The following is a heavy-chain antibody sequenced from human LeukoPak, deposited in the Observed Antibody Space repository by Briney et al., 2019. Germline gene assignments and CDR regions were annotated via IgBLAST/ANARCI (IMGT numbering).Heavy chain of an antibody. V-gene: IGHV3-23*01. D-gene: IGHD2-2*03. Sequence: GGSMRLSCAAYAFTFSSYTMSWDRPAPGKGLEWVPAISNSGGSTYYADSVKGRFTISRDNSKNTLYLQMNSLRAEDTAVYYCAKDGYVSWAYQLSHFDYWGQGTLVTVSS. CDR1: AFTFSSYT. J-gene: IGHJ4*02. CDR2: ISNSGGST. CDR3: AKDGYVSWAYQLSHFDY.